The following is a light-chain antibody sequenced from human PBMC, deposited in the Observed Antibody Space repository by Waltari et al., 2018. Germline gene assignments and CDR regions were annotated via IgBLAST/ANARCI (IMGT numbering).Light chain of an antibody. J-gene: IGKJ2*01. CDR3: QHYHSLPYT. V-gene: IGKV1-33*01. CDR2: DAS. CDR1: QVITTS. Sequence: TCQATQVITTSLSWFQQKPGKAPQLLSYDASSLQAGVPSRFSGTGSGTAFSFTITSLQPEDSATYYCQHYHSLPYTFGRGTKLQIK.